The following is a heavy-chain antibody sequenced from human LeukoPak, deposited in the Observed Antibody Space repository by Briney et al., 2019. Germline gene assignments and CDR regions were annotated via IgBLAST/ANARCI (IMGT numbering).Heavy chain of an antibody. CDR1: GFTFSSYA. Sequence: PGRSLRLSCAASGFTFSSYAMHWVRQAPGKGLEWVAVISYDGSNKYHADSVKGRFTISRDNSKNTLYLQMNSLRAEDTAVYYCARDGIPDIDSGWSVDYWGQGTLVTVSS. D-gene: IGHD6-19*01. CDR2: ISYDGSNK. J-gene: IGHJ4*02. CDR3: ARDGIPDIDSGWSVDY. V-gene: IGHV3-30*04.